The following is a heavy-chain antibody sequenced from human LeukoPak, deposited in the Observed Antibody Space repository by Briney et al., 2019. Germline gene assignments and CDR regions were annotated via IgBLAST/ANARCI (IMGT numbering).Heavy chain of an antibody. CDR1: GYTFTSNH. D-gene: IGHD2-2*01. Sequence: GASVKVSCKASGYTFTSNHIHWVRQAPGQGLEWMGWINPNSGGTNYAQKFQGWVTMTRDTSISTAYMELSRLRSDDTAVYYCAREPIVVVPAAIFGTNYYYYGMDVWGQGTTVTVSS. V-gene: IGHV1-2*04. J-gene: IGHJ6*02. CDR3: AREPIVVVPAAIFGTNYYYYGMDV. CDR2: INPNSGGT.